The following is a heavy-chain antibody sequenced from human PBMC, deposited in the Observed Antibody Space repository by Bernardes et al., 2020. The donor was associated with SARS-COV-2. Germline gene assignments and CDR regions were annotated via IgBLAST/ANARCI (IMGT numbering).Heavy chain of an antibody. CDR3: STDLILYPSETSDHVEEAGASF. Sequence: ASVKVSCKISGDTFTAMSIHWVRQTRAHTLEWMGGVAPEDGAVHYAPKFEGRITVTADTSAATAYLELTSLTSEDTAVYYCSTDLILYPSETSDHVEEAGASFWGQGTLVTVSS. CDR1: GDTFTAMS. D-gene: IGHD2-21*01. V-gene: IGHV1-24*01. J-gene: IGHJ4*02. CDR2: VAPEDGAV.